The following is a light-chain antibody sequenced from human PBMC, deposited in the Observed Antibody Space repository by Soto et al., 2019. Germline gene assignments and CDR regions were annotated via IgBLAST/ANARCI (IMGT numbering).Light chain of an antibody. V-gene: IGKV3-11*01. CDR2: DAS. Sequence: EIVLTQSPATLSLSPGERATLSCRASQSISTYLEWYQQKPGQAPRLLIYDASKRVTGIPARFSGSGSGTDFTLTISSLEPEEFAVYYCQQHLNALSFGGGTKVEIK. CDR1: QSISTY. J-gene: IGKJ4*01. CDR3: QQHLNALS.